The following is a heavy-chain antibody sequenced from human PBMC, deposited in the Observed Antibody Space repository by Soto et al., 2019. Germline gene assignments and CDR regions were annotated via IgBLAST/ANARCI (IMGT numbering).Heavy chain of an antibody. D-gene: IGHD2-21*01. CDR1: GFTFSSYA. CDR3: ARAVVNALNYWYFDL. J-gene: IGHJ2*01. CDR2: ISGRGGST. V-gene: IGHV3-23*01. Sequence: EVQLLESGGGLVQPGGSLRLSCAASGFTFSSYAMSWVRQAPGKGLEWVSAISGRGGSTYYADSVKGRFTISRDNSKSALDLQMNSLRAEDTAVYYCARAVVNALNYWYFDLWGRGTLVTVSS.